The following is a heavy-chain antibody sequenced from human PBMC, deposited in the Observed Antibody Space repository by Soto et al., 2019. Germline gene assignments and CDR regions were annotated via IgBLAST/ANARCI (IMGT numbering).Heavy chain of an antibody. J-gene: IGHJ6*02. CDR2: ISYDGSNK. CDR1: GFTFSSFA. D-gene: IGHD3-10*01. V-gene: IGHV3-30-3*02. CDR3: AKSSKYGLLWFGESYYYGMDV. Sequence: GGSLRLSCASSGFTFSSFAMHWVRQAPGKGLEWVAVISYDGSNKYYADSVKGRFTISRDNSKNTVSLQMNSLRAEDTAVYYCAKSSKYGLLWFGESYYYGMDVWGQGTTVTVSS.